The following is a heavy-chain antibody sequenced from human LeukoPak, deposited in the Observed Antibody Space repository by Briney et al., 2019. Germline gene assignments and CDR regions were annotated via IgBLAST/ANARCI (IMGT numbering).Heavy chain of an antibody. Sequence: GGSLRLSCAASGFTFSDYYMSWIRQAPGKGLEWVSYISSSGSTIYYADSVKGRFTISRDNAKNSLYLQMNSPRAEDTAIYYCAKGLPATLLDYWGQGTLVTVSS. CDR2: ISSSGSTI. CDR1: GFTFSDYY. V-gene: IGHV3-11*01. CDR3: AKGLPATLLDY. J-gene: IGHJ4*02. D-gene: IGHD2-2*01.